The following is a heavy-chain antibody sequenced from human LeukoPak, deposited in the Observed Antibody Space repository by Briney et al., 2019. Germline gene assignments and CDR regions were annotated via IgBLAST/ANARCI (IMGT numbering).Heavy chain of an antibody. V-gene: IGHV4-59*11. J-gene: IGHJ5*02. CDR3: ARALRHNWFDP. CDR2: IYYSGST. CDR1: GGSISGHY. Sequence: SETLSLTCSVSGGSISGHYWTWIRQSAGKGLEWIGYIYYSGSTNYNPSLKSRVTIAVDTSKNQFSLRLSSVTAADTAVYYCARALRHNWFDPWGQGTLVTVSS.